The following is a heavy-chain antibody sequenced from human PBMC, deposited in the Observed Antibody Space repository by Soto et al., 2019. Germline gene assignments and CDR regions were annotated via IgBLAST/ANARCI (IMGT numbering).Heavy chain of an antibody. CDR3: ARCRRWLQSSLRDSYYYYGMDG. CDR1: GGSFSGYC. CDR2: INHSGST. J-gene: IGHJ6*02. V-gene: IGHV4-34*01. D-gene: IGHD5-12*01. Sequence: QVQLQQWGAGLLKPSETLSLTCAVYGGSFSGYCWNWIRKPPGPGLGWVGEINHSGSTNYNSPLKRRVTLSVDTAKNQFSLKLSSVTAADTAVYYCARCRRWLQSSLRDSYYYYGMDGWGQGTTVTVSS.